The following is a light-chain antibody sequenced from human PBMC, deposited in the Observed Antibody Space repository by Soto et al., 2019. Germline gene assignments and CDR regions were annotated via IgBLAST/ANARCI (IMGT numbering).Light chain of an antibody. Sequence: DIVMTQSPATLSVSPGERATLSCRASQSVSDNLACYQHRPGQAPRLLIYDASTRATGIPDRFSGSGSGTDFTLTISRLEPEDFAVYYCQQYGSSPPTWTFGQGTKVDI. CDR1: QSVSDN. V-gene: IGKV3-20*01. CDR2: DAS. J-gene: IGKJ1*01. CDR3: QQYGSSPPTWT.